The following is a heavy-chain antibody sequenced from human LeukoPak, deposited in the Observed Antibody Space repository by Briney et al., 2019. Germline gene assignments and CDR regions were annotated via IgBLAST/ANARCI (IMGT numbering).Heavy chain of an antibody. Sequence: PSETLSLTCTVSGGSMRSYHWSWIRQPPGKGLELIGYVYYSGTANYNPSLESRVTILVDTSKNQFSLNLSSVTAADTAVYYCARTKSGWYYSDYRGQGTLVSVSS. CDR3: ARTKSGWYYSDY. V-gene: IGHV4-59*08. J-gene: IGHJ4*02. CDR2: VYYSGTA. D-gene: IGHD6-19*01. CDR1: GGSMRSYH.